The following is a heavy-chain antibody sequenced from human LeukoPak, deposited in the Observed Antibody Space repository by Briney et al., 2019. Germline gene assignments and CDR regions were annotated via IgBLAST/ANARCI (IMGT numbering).Heavy chain of an antibody. CDR3: ATDGIYYAQHLYAFDI. CDR2: VDPEDGET. V-gene: IGHV1-69-2*01. Sequence: ASVKVSCKVSGYTFTDYYMHWVQQAPGEGLEWMGLVDPEDGETIYAEKFQGRVTITADTSTDTAYMELSSLRSEDTAVYYCATDGIYYAQHLYAFDIWGQGTMVTVSS. J-gene: IGHJ3*02. CDR1: GYTFTDYY. D-gene: IGHD3-10*01.